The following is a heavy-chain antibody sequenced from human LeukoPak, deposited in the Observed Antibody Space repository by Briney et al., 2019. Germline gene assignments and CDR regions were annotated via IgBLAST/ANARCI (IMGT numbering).Heavy chain of an antibody. J-gene: IGHJ3*02. CDR2: IYYSGST. D-gene: IGHD2-15*01. Sequence: SETLSLTCTVSGGPMSSNTYYWGWIRQPPGKGLEWIGTIYYSGSTYYNPSLKSRVTISVDTSKNQFSLKLSSVTAADTAVYYCARRPRWQDAFDIWGQGTMVTVSS. V-gene: IGHV4-39*01. CDR1: GGPMSSNTYY. CDR3: ARRPRWQDAFDI.